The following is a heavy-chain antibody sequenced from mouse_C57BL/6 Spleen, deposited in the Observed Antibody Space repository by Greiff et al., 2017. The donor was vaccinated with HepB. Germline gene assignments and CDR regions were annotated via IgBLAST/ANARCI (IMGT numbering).Heavy chain of an antibody. CDR1: GYTFTSYW. Sequence: QVQLQQPGAELVRPGSSVKLSCKASGYTFTSYWMHWVKQRPIQGLEWIGNIDPSDSETHYNQKFKDKATLTVDKSSSTAYMQLSSLTSEDSAVYYCARFGDYGSSYYLDYWGQGTTLTVSS. D-gene: IGHD1-1*01. CDR2: IDPSDSET. CDR3: ARFGDYGSSYYLDY. V-gene: IGHV1-52*01. J-gene: IGHJ2*01.